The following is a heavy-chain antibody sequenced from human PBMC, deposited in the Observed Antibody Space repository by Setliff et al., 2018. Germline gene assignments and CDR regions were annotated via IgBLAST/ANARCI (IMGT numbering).Heavy chain of an antibody. CDR3: ARESRYYYDNLGTLDY. CDR2: IYSSGST. D-gene: IGHD3-22*01. V-gene: IGHV4-30-4*08. Sequence: PSETLSLTCTVSGGSISSGDYYWSWIRQPPGKGLEWIGYIYSSGSTYYNPSLKSRVSISVDTSKNQFSLKLSSVTAADTAVYYCARESRYYYDNLGTLDYWGQGTLVTVTS. J-gene: IGHJ4*02. CDR1: GGSISSGDYY.